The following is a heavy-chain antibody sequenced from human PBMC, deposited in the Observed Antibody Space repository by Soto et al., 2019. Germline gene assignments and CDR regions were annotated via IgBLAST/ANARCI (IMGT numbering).Heavy chain of an antibody. D-gene: IGHD2-21*02. CDR1: GGTFSNHA. CDR2: IIPMFPTA. Sequence: ASVKVSCKASGGTFSNHAISWVRQAPGQGLEWVGGIIPMFPTADYAQRFQGRVTITADDSTTTVYMELSGLRSEDTAMYYCARDDATYCGGDCHRYFYYGMDVWGQGTTVTVS. V-gene: IGHV1-69*13. J-gene: IGHJ6*02. CDR3: ARDDATYCGGDCHRYFYYGMDV.